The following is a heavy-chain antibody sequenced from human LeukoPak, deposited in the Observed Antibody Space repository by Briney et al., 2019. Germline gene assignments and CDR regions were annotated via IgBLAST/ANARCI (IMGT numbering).Heavy chain of an antibody. CDR3: AKGIAMFRGAQRYYCYY. D-gene: IGHD3-10*01. CDR2: IIPIFGSA. Sequence: SSVKVSCKASGGTFTSYAISWVRQAPGQGLEWMGGIIPIFGSANYAQKFQGRVTITTDASTSTAYMELSRLRSDDTAVYYCAKGIAMFRGAQRYYCYYWRRETLDSVSS. CDR1: GGTFTSYA. V-gene: IGHV1-69*05. J-gene: IGHJ4*02.